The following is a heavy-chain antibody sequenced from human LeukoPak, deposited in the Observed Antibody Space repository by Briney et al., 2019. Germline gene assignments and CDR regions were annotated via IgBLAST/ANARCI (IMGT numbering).Heavy chain of an antibody. CDR2: ISHNGNT. CDR3: ARDGYSAYDRDLDH. CDR1: GASLSDTNW. J-gene: IGHJ4*02. V-gene: IGHV4-4*02. D-gene: IGHD5-12*01. Sequence: SGTLSLTCTISGASLSDTNWWTWVRQPPGKGLEWVGEISHNGNTNYSPSLKSRVTISVDKSKNQFSLRLDSVTAADTAVYYCARDGYSAYDRDLDHWGQGALVTVSS.